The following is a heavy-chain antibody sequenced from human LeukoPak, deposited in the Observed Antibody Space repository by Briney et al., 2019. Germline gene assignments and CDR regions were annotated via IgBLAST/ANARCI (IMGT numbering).Heavy chain of an antibody. D-gene: IGHD7-27*01. CDR1: GGSISSYY. Sequence: SETLSLTCTVSGGSISSYYWSWIRQPPGKGLEWIGYIYYSGSTNYNPSLKSRVTISVDTSKNQFSLKLSSVTAADTAVYYCARDSNWGIWGFDPWGQGALVTVSS. J-gene: IGHJ5*02. CDR3: ARDSNWGIWGFDP. CDR2: IYYSGST. V-gene: IGHV4-59*01.